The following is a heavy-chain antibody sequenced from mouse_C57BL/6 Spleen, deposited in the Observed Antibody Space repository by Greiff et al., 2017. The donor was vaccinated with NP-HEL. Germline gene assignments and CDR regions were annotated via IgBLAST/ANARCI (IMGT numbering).Heavy chain of an antibody. D-gene: IGHD2-14*01. CDR2: ISSGGSYT. CDR3: ARLRLLKGFAY. J-gene: IGHJ3*01. V-gene: IGHV5-6*01. Sequence: EVMLVESGGDLVKPGGSLKLSCAASGFTFSSYGMSWVRQTPDKRLEWVATISSGGSYTYYPDSVKGRFTISRDNAKNTLYLQMSSLKSEDTAMYYCARLRLLKGFAYWGQGTLVTVSA. CDR1: GFTFSSYG.